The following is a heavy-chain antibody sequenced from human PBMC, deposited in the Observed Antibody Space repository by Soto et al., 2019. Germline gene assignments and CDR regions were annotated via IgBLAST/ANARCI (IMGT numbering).Heavy chain of an antibody. Sequence: ASVKVSCKASGYTFTSYDINWVRQATGQGLEWMGWMNPNSGNTGYAQKFQGRVTMTRNTSISTAYMELSSLRSEDTAVYYCARGITIFGVVIIDYYYYYMDVWGKGTTVTVSS. CDR3: ARGITIFGVVIIDYYYYYMDV. CDR2: MNPNSGNT. V-gene: IGHV1-8*01. D-gene: IGHD3-3*01. J-gene: IGHJ6*03. CDR1: GYTFTSYD.